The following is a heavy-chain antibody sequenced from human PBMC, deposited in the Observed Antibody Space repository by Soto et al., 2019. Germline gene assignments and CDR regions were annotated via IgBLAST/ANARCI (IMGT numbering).Heavy chain of an antibody. D-gene: IGHD6-19*01. J-gene: IGHJ6*02. CDR2: IYHSGST. CDR1: GCYIRSSNW. CDR3: ARFWVAGTHYYYGMDV. V-gene: IGHV4-4*02. Sequence: PSETQSLTSAFSGCYIRSSNWWSWVRQPPGKGLEWIGEIYHSGSTNYNPSLKSRVTISVDKSKNRFSLKLSSVTAADTAVYYCARFWVAGTHYYYGMDVWGQGTTVTVSS.